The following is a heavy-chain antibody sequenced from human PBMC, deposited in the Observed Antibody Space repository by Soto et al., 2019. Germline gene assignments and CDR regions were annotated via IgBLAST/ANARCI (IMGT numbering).Heavy chain of an antibody. Sequence: SETLSLTCVVSGGSIRSTNWWAWVRQTPGKGLEWIGEVYHNGTSNYNPSLKGRATISVDRSKDQVSLRLNSVIDADTAVYYCARDLDRYCSVTSCHAMDVWGQGTPVTVSS. CDR3: ARDLDRYCSVTSCHAMDV. J-gene: IGHJ6*02. D-gene: IGHD2-15*01. V-gene: IGHV4-4*02. CDR2: VYHNGTS. CDR1: GGSIRSTNW.